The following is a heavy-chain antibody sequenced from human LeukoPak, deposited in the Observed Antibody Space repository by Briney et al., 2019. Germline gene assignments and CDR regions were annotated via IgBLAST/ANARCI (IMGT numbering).Heavy chain of an antibody. CDR3: ARVIDGYKSDGPGY. D-gene: IGHD5-24*01. V-gene: IGHV1-46*01. CDR1: GYTFTSYH. CDR2: INPSGGST. J-gene: IGHJ4*02. Sequence: SSVTVSCKASGYTFTSYHMHWVRQAPGQGLEWMGIINPSGGSTSYAQKFQGRVTMTRDTSTSTVYMELSSLRAEDTAVYYCARVIDGYKSDGPGYWGQGTLVTVSS.